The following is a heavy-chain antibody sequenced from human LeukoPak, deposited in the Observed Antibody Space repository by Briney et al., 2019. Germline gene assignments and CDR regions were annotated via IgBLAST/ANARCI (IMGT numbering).Heavy chain of an antibody. CDR1: GFTFSNHA. V-gene: IGHV3-30*04. D-gene: IGHD2-15*01. CDR2: ISDDGTSK. CDR3: ARGQVVVVAATPWGDAFDI. Sequence: PGGSLRLSCVTSGFTFSNHAMHWVRQGPGKGLEWVAVISDDGTSKFYADSVKGQFTIFRDNSKNTLFLQINSLRPEDTAMYYCARGQVVVVAATPWGDAFDIWGQGTMVTVSS. J-gene: IGHJ3*02.